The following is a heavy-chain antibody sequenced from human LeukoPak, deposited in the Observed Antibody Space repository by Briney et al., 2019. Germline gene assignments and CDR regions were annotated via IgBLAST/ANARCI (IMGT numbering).Heavy chain of an antibody. CDR1: GGTFSSYA. V-gene: IGHV1-69*06. CDR2: IIPIFGTA. J-gene: IGHJ4*02. Sequence: EASVKVSCKASGGTFSSYAISWVRQAPGQGLEWMGGIIPIFGTANYAQKFQGRVTITADKSTSTAYMELSSLRSEDTAVYYCARLTGMGYDSSGYDRSPFDYWGQGTLVTVSS. CDR3: ARLTGMGYDSSGYDRSPFDY. D-gene: IGHD3-22*01.